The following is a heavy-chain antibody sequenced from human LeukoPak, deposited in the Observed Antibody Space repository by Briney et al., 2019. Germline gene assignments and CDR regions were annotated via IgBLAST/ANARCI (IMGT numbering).Heavy chain of an antibody. V-gene: IGHV4-59*08. Sequence: PSETLSLTCTVSGGSLSPYYWGRIRQPPGKGLEWIAFIHYSGSTNYNLSLRTRVTISVDTTKNQFSLKVSSVTAADTAIYYCARQGDGVEYFYAVDVWGQGTTVTVSS. CDR2: IHYSGST. J-gene: IGHJ6*02. CDR1: GGSLSPYY. CDR3: ARQGDGVEYFYAVDV. D-gene: IGHD3-16*01.